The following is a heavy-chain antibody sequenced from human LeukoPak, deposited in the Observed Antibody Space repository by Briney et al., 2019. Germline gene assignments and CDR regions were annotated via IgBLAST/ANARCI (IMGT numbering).Heavy chain of an antibody. CDR1: GGSISSGGYY. V-gene: IGHV4-31*03. J-gene: IGHJ4*02. CDR3: AREPEYYYDSSGNRGDY. CDR2: IYYSGST. Sequence: SQTLSLTCTVSGGSISSGGYYWSWIRQHPGKGLEWIGYIYYSGSTYYNPSLKSRVTISVDTSKNQFSLKLSSVTAADTAVYYCAREPEYYYDSSGNRGDYWGQGTLVTVSS. D-gene: IGHD3-22*01.